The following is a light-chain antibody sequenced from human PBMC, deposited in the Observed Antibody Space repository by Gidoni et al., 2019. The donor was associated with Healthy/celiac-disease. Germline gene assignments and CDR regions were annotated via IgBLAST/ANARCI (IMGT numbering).Light chain of an antibody. CDR1: QGISSA. CDR3: QQFNSYPPYT. Sequence: ASQLTQSPSSLYAAVGDRVTITCRTSQGISSALAWYQQKPGKAPKLLIYYASSLESGVPSSFSGSGSGTDFTLTISSLQPEDFATYYCQQFNSYPPYTFGQGTKLEIK. V-gene: IGKV1-13*02. J-gene: IGKJ2*01. CDR2: YAS.